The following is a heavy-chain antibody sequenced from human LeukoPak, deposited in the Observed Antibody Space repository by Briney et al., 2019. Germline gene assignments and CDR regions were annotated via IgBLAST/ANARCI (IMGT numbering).Heavy chain of an antibody. D-gene: IGHD6-19*01. CDR1: GGSISSSSYY. CDR3: ARDKYSSGGYTGYMDV. CDR2: ISNSGSTNYNRGST. Sequence: SETLSLTCTVSGGSISSSSYYWGWIRQPPGKGLEWIGRISNSGSTNYNRGSTNYNPSLESRVTISLSTSKNQVSLKASSVTAADTAVYYCARDKYSSGGYTGYMDVWGKGTTVSISS. J-gene: IGHJ6*03. V-gene: IGHV4-39*07.